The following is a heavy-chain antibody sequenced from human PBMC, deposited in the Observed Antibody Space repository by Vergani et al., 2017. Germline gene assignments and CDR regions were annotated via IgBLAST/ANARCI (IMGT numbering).Heavy chain of an antibody. CDR3: AREQAIATSFDY. D-gene: IGHD5-24*01. J-gene: IGHJ4*02. Sequence: QVQMVQSGSELKKPGASLKVSCKASGYTFTSYTINWVRQAPGQGLEWMGWINTNTGHATYAQGFIGRFVFSLETSANTAYLQISSLRSEDSGVYYCAREQAIATSFDYWGQGTLVTVSS. CDR2: INTNTGHA. CDR1: GYTFTSYT. V-gene: IGHV7-4-1*02.